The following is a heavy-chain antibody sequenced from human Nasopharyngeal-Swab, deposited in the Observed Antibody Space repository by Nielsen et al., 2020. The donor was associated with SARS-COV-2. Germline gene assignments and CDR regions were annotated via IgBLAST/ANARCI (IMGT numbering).Heavy chain of an antibody. J-gene: IGHJ4*02. CDR2: ISGSGGST. Sequence: VRQGPGKELDRVSAISGSGGSTCYTDSVKGRFTISRDSSKNTLYLQMNSLRAEDTAVYYCAKDITTCGVVIASFDDWGQGTLVTVSS. CDR3: AKDITTCGVVIASFDD. D-gene: IGHD3-3*01. V-gene: IGHV3-23*01.